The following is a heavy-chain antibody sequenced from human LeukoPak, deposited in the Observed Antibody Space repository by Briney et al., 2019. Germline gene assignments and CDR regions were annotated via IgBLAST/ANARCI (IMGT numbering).Heavy chain of an antibody. D-gene: IGHD6-13*01. CDR1: GYTFTSYG. J-gene: IGHJ4*02. V-gene: IGHV1-8*02. CDR2: MNPNSGNT. CDR3: ARGPIGSSWFGLDY. Sequence: EASVKVSCKASGYTFTSYGINWVRQATGQGLEWMGWMNPNSGNTGYAQKFQGRVTMTRNTSISTAYMELSSLRSEDTAVYYCARGPIGSSWFGLDYWGQGTLVTVSS.